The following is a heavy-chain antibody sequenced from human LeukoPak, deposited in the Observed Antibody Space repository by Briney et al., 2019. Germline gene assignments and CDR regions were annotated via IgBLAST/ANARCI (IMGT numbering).Heavy chain of an antibody. Sequence: SETLSLTCTVSGGSISSSSYYWGWIRQPPGKGLEWIGSIYYSGSTYYNPSLKSRVTISVDTSKNQFSLKLSSVTAADTAVYYCARRQYYYGSGSYDPWGQGTLVTVSS. D-gene: IGHD3-10*01. CDR2: IYYSGST. V-gene: IGHV4-39*07. J-gene: IGHJ5*02. CDR3: ARRQYYYGSGSYDP. CDR1: GGSISSSSYY.